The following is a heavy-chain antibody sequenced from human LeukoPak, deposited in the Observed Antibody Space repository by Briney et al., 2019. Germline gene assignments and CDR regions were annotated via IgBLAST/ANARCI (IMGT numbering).Heavy chain of an antibody. D-gene: IGHD6-19*01. J-gene: IGHJ4*02. CDR3: ARAVSGRFDY. Sequence: PSETLSLTCTVSGGSISSYYWSWIRQPPGKGLEWIGYIYYSGTTNYNPSLKSRVTVSVDTSKNQFSLRLSSVTAADTAIYYCARAVSGRFDYWGQGTLVTVSS. CDR1: GGSISSYY. V-gene: IGHV4-59*08. CDR2: IYYSGTT.